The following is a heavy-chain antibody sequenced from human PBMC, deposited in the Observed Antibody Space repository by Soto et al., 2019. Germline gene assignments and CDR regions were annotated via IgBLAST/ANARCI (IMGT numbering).Heavy chain of an antibody. Sequence: EVQLVESGGGLVQPGGSLRLSCAASGFTVSSNYMSWVRQAPGKGLEWVSVIYSGGGTHYADSVKGRFTISRDNSKNTRYLQMNSLRAEDTAVYYCARDLVGATTEYFQHWGQGTLVTVSS. CDR2: IYSGGGT. V-gene: IGHV3-66*01. J-gene: IGHJ1*01. CDR1: GFTVSSNY. CDR3: ARDLVGATTEYFQH. D-gene: IGHD1-26*01.